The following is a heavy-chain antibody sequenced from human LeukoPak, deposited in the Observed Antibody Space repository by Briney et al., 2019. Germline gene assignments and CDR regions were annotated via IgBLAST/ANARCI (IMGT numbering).Heavy chain of an antibody. D-gene: IGHD2-8*01. Sequence: ASVKVSCKASGDPFTTYYIHWVRQAPGQGLEWMGIINPSGGSTNYAQKFQGRVTMTRDTSTSTLYMELSSLRPEDTALYYCATMEYWGQGTLVTVSS. CDR2: INPSGGST. J-gene: IGHJ4*02. CDR1: GDPFTTYY. V-gene: IGHV1-46*01. CDR3: ATMEY.